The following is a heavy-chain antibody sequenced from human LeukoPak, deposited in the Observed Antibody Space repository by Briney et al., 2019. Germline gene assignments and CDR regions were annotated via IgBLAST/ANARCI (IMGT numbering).Heavy chain of an antibody. CDR3: ARDSRAYCGGDCYSEGWYFDL. V-gene: IGHV4-59*01. Sequence: SETLSLTCTVSGGSISSYYWSWIRQPPGKGLEWIGYIYYSGSTNYNPSLKSRVTISVDTSKNQFSLKLSSVTAADTAVYYCARDSRAYCGGDCYSEGWYFDLWGRGTLVTVSS. J-gene: IGHJ2*01. CDR2: IYYSGST. CDR1: GGSISSYY. D-gene: IGHD2-21*01.